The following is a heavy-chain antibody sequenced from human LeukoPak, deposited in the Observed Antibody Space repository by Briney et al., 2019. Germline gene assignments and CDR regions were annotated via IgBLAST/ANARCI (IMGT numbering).Heavy chain of an antibody. V-gene: IGHV4-39*01. CDR2: IYYSGST. Sequence: SETLSLTCTVSGGSISSSSYYWGWVRQPPGKGLEWIGSIYYSGSTYYNPSLKSRVTISVDTSKNQFSLKLSSVTAADTAVYYCARHGYSSSSVGWFDPWGQGTLVTVSS. CDR3: ARHGYSSSSVGWFDP. D-gene: IGHD6-6*01. J-gene: IGHJ5*02. CDR1: GGSISSSSYY.